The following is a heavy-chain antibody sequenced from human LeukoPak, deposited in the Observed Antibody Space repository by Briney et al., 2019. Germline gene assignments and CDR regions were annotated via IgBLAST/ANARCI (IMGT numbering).Heavy chain of an antibody. CDR1: GFTFSSHA. CDR2: ISYDGSKK. J-gene: IGHJ5*02. V-gene: IGHV3-30*14. D-gene: IGHD1-26*01. CDR3: ARGREGAFNWFDP. Sequence: GGSLRLSCAASGFTFSSHAMHWVRQAPGKGLEWTAIISYDGSKKFYADSVKGRFTISRDNSKNTVYLQMNSLRAEDTAVYYCARGREGAFNWFDPWGQGTLVTVSS.